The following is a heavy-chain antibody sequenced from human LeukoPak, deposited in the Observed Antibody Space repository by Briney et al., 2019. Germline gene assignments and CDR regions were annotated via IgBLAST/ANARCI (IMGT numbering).Heavy chain of an antibody. V-gene: IGHV1-46*01. J-gene: IGHJ5*02. Sequence: ASVKVSCKASGYTFTTYYMHWVRQAPGQGLEWMGIINPSGGSTSYAQKFQGRVTVTRDTSTSTVYMELSSLRSEDTAVYYCATTVAGTENWFDPWGQGTLVTVSS. CDR1: GYTFTTYY. CDR3: ATTVAGTENWFDP. D-gene: IGHD6-19*01. CDR2: INPSGGST.